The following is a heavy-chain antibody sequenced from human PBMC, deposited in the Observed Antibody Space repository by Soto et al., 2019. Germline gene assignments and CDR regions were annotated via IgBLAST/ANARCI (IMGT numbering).Heavy chain of an antibody. V-gene: IGHV3-66*01. CDR3: ARVVHRPALSAYMDV. J-gene: IGHJ6*03. Sequence: PGGSLRLSCAASGFTVSSNYMSWVRQAPGKGLEWVSVIYSGGSTYYADSVRGRFTISRDNSKNTLYLQMNSLRAEDTAVYYCARVVHRPALSAYMDVWGKGTTVTVSS. CDR1: GFTVSSNY. D-gene: IGHD6-6*01. CDR2: IYSGGST.